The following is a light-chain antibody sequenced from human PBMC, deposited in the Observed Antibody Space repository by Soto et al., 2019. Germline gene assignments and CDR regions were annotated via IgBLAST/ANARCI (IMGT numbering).Light chain of an antibody. CDR1: QSVGSY. Sequence: EIVLTQSRSTLSLSPGERATLSCRASQSVGSYFAWYQQKPGQAPRLLIYDASNRATGIPARFSGSGSGTDFTLTISSLEPDDFAVYYCQQRGNWSVTFGQGTRVDIK. CDR3: QQRGNWSVT. V-gene: IGKV3-11*01. CDR2: DAS. J-gene: IGKJ1*01.